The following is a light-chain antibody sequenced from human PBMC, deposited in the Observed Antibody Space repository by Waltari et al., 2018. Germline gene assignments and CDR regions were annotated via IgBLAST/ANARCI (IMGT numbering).Light chain of an antibody. CDR1: QSISSW. J-gene: IGKJ1*01. Sequence: DIQMTQSPSTLSAFVGDRVTITCRASQSISSWLAWYQQKPGKAPKLLIYEASNLESGVPLTFSGSGSGTEFTLTISSRQPDDFATDYCQHYNSFPTFGQGTKVEVK. CDR3: QHYNSFPT. CDR2: EAS. V-gene: IGKV1-5*03.